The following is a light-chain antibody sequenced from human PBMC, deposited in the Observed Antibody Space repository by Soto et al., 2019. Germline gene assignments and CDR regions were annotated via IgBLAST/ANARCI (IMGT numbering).Light chain of an antibody. V-gene: IGLV1-40*01. CDR1: SSNIGAGYD. CDR2: GNN. J-gene: IGLJ1*01. Sequence: QSVLTQPPSVSGAPGQRVTISCTGSSSNIGAGYDVHWYQQLPGTAPKLLFYGNNNRPSGVPDRFSGSKSGTSASLAVTGLQAEDEADYYCQSYATGLSVLYVFGTGTKVTVL. CDR3: QSYATGLSVLYV.